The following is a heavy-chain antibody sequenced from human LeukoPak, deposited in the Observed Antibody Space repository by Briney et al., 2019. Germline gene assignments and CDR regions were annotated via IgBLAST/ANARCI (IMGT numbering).Heavy chain of an antibody. CDR2: IYTSGST. D-gene: IGHD6-13*01. V-gene: IGHV4-4*07. CDR3: ARDLAASGTGLGY. Sequence: SETLSLTCTVPGGSISSYYCNWIRQPAGKGLEWIGRIYTSGSTNYNPSLKSRVTMSVDTSKNQFSLNLSSVTAADTAVYYCARDLAASGTGLGYWGQGTLVTVSS. J-gene: IGHJ4*02. CDR1: GGSISSYY.